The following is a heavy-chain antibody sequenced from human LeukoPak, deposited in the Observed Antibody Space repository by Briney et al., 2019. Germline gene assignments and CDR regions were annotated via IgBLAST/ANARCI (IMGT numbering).Heavy chain of an antibody. CDR1: GYSISSGYY. D-gene: IGHD5-12*01. CDR3: ARLASLGGYDYYFDY. J-gene: IGHJ4*02. V-gene: IGHV4-38-2*01. Sequence: SETLSLTCAVSGYSISSGYYWGWIRQPPGKGLEWIGSIYHSGSTYYNPSLKSRVTISVDTSKNQFSLKLSSVTAADTAVYYCARLASLGGYDYYFDYWGQGTRVTVSS. CDR2: IYHSGST.